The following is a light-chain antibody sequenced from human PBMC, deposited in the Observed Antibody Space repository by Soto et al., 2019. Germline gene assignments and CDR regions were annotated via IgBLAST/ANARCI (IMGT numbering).Light chain of an antibody. V-gene: IGKV1-5*01. Sequence: DIQMTQSPSTLSASVRERVTITCRASQSISSWLAWYQQKPGKAPKLLIYDASSLESGVPSRFSGSGSGTEFTLTISSLQPDDFATYYCQQYNSYSPTTFGQGTKVDIK. J-gene: IGKJ1*01. CDR3: QQYNSYSPTT. CDR1: QSISSW. CDR2: DAS.